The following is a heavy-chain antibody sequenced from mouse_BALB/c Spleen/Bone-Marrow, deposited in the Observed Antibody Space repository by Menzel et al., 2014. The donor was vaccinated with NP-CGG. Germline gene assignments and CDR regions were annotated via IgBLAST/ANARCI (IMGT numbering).Heavy chain of an antibody. D-gene: IGHD1-1*01. Sequence: EVQLQESGAELVKPGASVTLSCTASGFNIKDTYMHWVKERPEQGLEWIGRIDPANGNTKYDPKFQGKATITADTSSNTAYLQLSSLTSEDTAVYYCVYGRDWYFDVWGAGTTVTVSS. CDR2: IDPANGNT. CDR3: VYGRDWYFDV. CDR1: GFNIKDTY. V-gene: IGHV14-3*02. J-gene: IGHJ1*01.